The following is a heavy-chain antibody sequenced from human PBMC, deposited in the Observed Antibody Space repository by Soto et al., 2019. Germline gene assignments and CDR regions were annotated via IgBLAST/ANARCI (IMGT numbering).Heavy chain of an antibody. V-gene: IGHV1-2*04. CDR2: INPNSGGT. D-gene: IGHD2-8*01. CDR3: ARARGYCTNGVCNNWFDP. J-gene: IGHJ5*02. CDR1: GYTFTSYY. Sequence: ASVKVSCKASGYTFTSYYMHWVRQAPGQGLEWMGLINPNSGGTNYAQKFQGWVTMTRDTSISTAYMELSRLRSDDTAVYYCARARGYCTNGVCNNWFDPWGQGTLVTVSS.